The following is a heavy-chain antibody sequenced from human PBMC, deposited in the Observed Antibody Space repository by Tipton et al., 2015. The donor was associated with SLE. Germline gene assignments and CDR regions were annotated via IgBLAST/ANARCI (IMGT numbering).Heavy chain of an antibody. Sequence: TLSLTCTVSGVSFINYYWSWIRQPPGKGLEHIAYINYRGTTNYNVSLKSRVTISPDMSNKQFSLRLSSVTAADTAMYYCAREDTPTGCMISAGGDPVSAFDIWGQGTMVTVSA. D-gene: IGHD3-16*01. V-gene: IGHV4-59*12. CDR2: INYRGTT. CDR1: GVSFINYY. CDR3: AREDTPTGCMISAGGDPVSAFDI. J-gene: IGHJ3*02.